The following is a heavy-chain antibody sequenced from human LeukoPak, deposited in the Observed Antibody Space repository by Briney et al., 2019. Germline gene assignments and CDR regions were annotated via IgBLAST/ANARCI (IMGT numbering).Heavy chain of an antibody. CDR3: ASTAMVTNYFDY. CDR1: GFTFGSYS. Sequence: GGSLRLSCAASGFTFGSYSMNWVRQAPGKGLEWVSSISSSSSYIYYADSVKGRFTISRDNAKNSLYLQMNSLRAEDTAVYYCASTAMVTNYFDYWGQGTLVTVSS. V-gene: IGHV3-21*01. J-gene: IGHJ4*02. CDR2: ISSSSSYI. D-gene: IGHD5-18*01.